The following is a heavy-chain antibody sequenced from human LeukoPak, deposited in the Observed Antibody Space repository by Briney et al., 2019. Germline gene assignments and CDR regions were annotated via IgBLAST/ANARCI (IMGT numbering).Heavy chain of an antibody. CDR3: AKTPTALVRGGYYFDS. Sequence: NPSETLSLTCAVYGGSFSDYYWNWIRQPPGKGLEWIGEINHSGSTNYNPSLKTRGSISVDTSNNQFSLKLNSVTAAATAVYFCAKTPTALVRGGYYFDSWGQGTLVTVSS. CDR2: INHSGST. J-gene: IGHJ4*02. D-gene: IGHD6-6*01. CDR1: GGSFSDYY. V-gene: IGHV4-34*01.